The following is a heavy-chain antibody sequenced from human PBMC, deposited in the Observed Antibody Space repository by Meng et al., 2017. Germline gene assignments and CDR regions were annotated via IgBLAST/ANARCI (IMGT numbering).Heavy chain of an antibody. V-gene: IGHV4-34*01. J-gene: IGHJ4*02. CDR2: INHSGTT. D-gene: IGHD3-3*01. CDR3: ARAPSLETRSLRSLRYFDY. CDR1: GGSFSGYY. Sequence: SETLSLTCAVYGGSFSGYYWSWIRQPPGEGLEWIGEINHSGTTTYNPSLKSRVTISLDTSKNQFSLKRSSVTAADRAVYYCARAPSLETRSLRSLRYFDYWGQGTLVTVSS.